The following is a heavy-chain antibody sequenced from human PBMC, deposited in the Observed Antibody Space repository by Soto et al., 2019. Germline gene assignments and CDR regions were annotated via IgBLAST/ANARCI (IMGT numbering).Heavy chain of an antibody. J-gene: IGHJ4*01. V-gene: IGHV3-15*07. CDR2: IKSKADGETT. CDR3: TTLPGFESSGYHYPTRDY. CDR1: GVTFSNAW. Sequence: EVQLVESGGGLMKPGGSLRLSCAASGVTFSNAWLNWLRQAPGKGLQWVGRIKSKADGETTDYAAPVKGRFSISSDASESTLYLEMISLRSEDTAVYYCTTLPGFESSGYHYPTRDYWGQGTLVTVSS. D-gene: IGHD3-22*01.